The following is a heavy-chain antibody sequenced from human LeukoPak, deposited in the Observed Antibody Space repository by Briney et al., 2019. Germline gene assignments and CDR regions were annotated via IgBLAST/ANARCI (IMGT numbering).Heavy chain of an antibody. D-gene: IGHD4-17*01. CDR3: ARGSKSYGDYIRSRIYYIDY. CDR2: ISNDGSNK. CDR1: GFTFSSYA. J-gene: IGHJ4*02. Sequence: GGSLRLSCAASGFTFSSYAMNWVRQAPGKGPEWVAVISNDGSNKYYADSVKGRFTISRDNSKNTLYLQMNSLRGEDTAVYYCARGSKSYGDYIRSRIYYIDYWGQGTLVTVSS. V-gene: IGHV3-30*04.